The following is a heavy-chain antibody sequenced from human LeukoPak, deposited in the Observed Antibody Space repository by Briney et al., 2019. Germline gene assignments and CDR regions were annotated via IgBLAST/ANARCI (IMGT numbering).Heavy chain of an antibody. Sequence: GESLKISCKVSGYSFTSYCIGWVRQMPGKGLEWMGIIYPGDSGPTYSPSFQGQVTTSVDKSINTAYLQWSSLKASDTAMYYCARHAVRGVIEGWFDPWGQGTLVTVSS. CDR2: IYPGDSGP. CDR3: ARHAVRGVIEGWFDP. CDR1: GYSFTSYC. J-gene: IGHJ5*02. V-gene: IGHV5-51*01. D-gene: IGHD3-10*01.